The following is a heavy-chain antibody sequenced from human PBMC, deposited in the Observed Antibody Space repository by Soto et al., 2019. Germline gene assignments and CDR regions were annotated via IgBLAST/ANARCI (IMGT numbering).Heavy chain of an antibody. CDR3: AHGPRKTLTIFGVY. D-gene: IGHD3-3*01. V-gene: IGHV2-5*02. CDR2: IYWDDDK. CDR1: GFSLYSSGMA. J-gene: IGHJ4*02. Sequence: SGPTLVKPTQTLTLTCTFSGFSLYSSGMAVGWFRQPPGKALEWLALIYWDDDKRYSPSLKTRLTITKDTSKNQVVLTMTNMDPVDTATYYCAHGPRKTLTIFGVYWGQGTLVTVSS.